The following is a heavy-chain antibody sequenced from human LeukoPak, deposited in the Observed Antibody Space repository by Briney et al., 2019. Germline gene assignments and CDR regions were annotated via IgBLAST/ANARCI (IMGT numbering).Heavy chain of an antibody. D-gene: IGHD4-17*01. J-gene: IGHJ4*02. CDR1: GFTFSSYS. CDR3: TRERYFGDYPDY. Sequence: PGGSLRLSCAASGFTFSSYSMNWVRQAPGKGLEWVSYITGSSSTIYYADSVKGRFTISRDNAKNSLYLQMNSLRDEDTAVYYCTRERYFGDYPDYWGQGTPVTVSS. CDR2: ITGSSSTI. V-gene: IGHV3-48*02.